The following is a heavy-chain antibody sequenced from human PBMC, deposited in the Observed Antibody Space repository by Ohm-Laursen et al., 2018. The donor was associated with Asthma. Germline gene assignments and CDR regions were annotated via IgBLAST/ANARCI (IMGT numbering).Heavy chain of an antibody. CDR3: ARPHQQSTEFYYYYGMDV. Sequence: SDTLSLTCTVSGGSISSSSYYWGWIRQPPGKGLEWIGSIYYSGSTYYSPSLRSRLTISLDTSKNQFSLQLRSVTAADTAVYYCARPHQQSTEFYYYYGMDVWGQGTTVTVSS. J-gene: IGHJ6*02. V-gene: IGHV4-39*07. D-gene: IGHD1/OR15-1a*01. CDR1: GGSISSSSYY. CDR2: IYYSGST.